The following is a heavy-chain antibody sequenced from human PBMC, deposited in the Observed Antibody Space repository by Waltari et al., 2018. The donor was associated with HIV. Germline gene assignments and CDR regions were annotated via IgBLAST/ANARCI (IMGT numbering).Heavy chain of an antibody. Sequence: EVTLVESGGGLVQPGGSLRLSCAASGFTVSSNYMSWVRRAPGKGLEWVSVIYSGGSTYYADSVKGRFTISRDNSKNTLYLQMNSLRAEDTAVYYCARDWAHSSSWSRYYYHGMDVWGQGTTVTVSS. CDR2: IYSGGST. J-gene: IGHJ6*02. CDR3: ARDWAHSSSWSRYYYHGMDV. D-gene: IGHD6-13*01. CDR1: GFTVSSNY. V-gene: IGHV3-66*01.